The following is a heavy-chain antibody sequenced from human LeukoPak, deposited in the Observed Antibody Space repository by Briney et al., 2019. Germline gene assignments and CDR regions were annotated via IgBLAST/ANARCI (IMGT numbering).Heavy chain of an antibody. CDR2: IYPGDSDT. J-gene: IGHJ4*02. CDR3: ARPHSTSRYVCDY. V-gene: IGHV5-51*01. CDR1: GTSFSSYW. Sequence: GESLKISCKVSGTSFSSYWIARERQMPGKGLEWMGIIYPGDSDTRYSPSFQGQVTISVDKSITTAYLQWSSLKASDTAVYYCARPHSTSRYVCDYWGQGTLVTVSS. D-gene: IGHD2-2*01.